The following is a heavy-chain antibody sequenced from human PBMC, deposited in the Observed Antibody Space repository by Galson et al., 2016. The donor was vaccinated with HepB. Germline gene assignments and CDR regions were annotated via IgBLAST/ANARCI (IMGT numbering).Heavy chain of an antibody. Sequence: SLRLSCAVSGLTFSTYDMSWVRQTPGKGLEWVSGISGSGGGTHYADSVKGRFITSRDNSKNILYLQMDSLRAEDTATYFCAKSYDTFDYWGQGTLVTVSS. V-gene: IGHV3-23*01. CDR2: ISGSGGGT. D-gene: IGHD3-9*01. CDR3: AKSYDTFDY. CDR1: GLTFSTYD. J-gene: IGHJ4*02.